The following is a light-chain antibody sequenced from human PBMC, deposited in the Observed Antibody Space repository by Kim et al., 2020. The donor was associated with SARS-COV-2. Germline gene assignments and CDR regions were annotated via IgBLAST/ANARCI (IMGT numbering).Light chain of an antibody. CDR1: QSVSSY. J-gene: IGKJ4*01. CDR2: DAS. Sequence: LSLSPGERATLSCRASQSVSSYLAWYQQKPGQAPRLLIYDASNRATGIPARFSGSGSGTDFTLTISSLEPEDFAVYYCQQRSTCCTFGGGTKVEI. V-gene: IGKV3-11*01. CDR3: QQRSTCCT.